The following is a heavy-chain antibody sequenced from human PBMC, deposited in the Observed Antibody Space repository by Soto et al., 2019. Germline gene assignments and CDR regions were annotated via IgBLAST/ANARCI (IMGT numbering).Heavy chain of an antibody. CDR1: GFTFDDYA. D-gene: IGHD3-10*01. Sequence: GGSLRLSCAASGFTFDDYAMHWVRQAPGKGLEWVSGISWNSGSIGYADSVKGRFTISRDNAKNSLYLQMNSLRAEDTALYYCAKDNGQYYYGSGSYYYFDYWGQGTLVTVSS. V-gene: IGHV3-9*01. J-gene: IGHJ4*02. CDR2: ISWNSGSI. CDR3: AKDNGQYYYGSGSYYYFDY.